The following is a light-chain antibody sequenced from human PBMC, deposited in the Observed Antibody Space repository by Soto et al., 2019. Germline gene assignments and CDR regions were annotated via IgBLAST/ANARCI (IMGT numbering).Light chain of an antibody. CDR2: DVN. CDR3: SSYASSSSLV. V-gene: IGLV2-14*01. J-gene: IGLJ1*01. Sequence: QSALAQPASVSGSLGQSITISCTGTRSDVGGYDFVSWFQQHPGKVPKLIIYDVNDRPSGVSNRFSGSKSGNTASLTISGLQAEDEADYYCSSYASSSSLVFGTGTKLTVL. CDR1: RSDVGGYDF.